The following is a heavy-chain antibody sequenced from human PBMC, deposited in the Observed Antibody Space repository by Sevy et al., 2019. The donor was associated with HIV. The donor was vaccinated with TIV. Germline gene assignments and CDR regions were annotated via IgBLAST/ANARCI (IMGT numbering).Heavy chain of an antibody. V-gene: IGHV4-61*03. CDR1: GGSVSSDFSY. CDR3: AKRDYGDYVDYFDP. D-gene: IGHD4-17*01. J-gene: IGHJ5*02. Sequence: SETLSLTCTVSGGSVSSDFSYWNWVRQPPGKGLEYIGSISYGGTTSYNPSLKGRVTISLDTSKNNFSLKVNSVTAADTAIYYCAKRDYGDYVDYFDPWGQGTLVTVSS. CDR2: ISYGGTT.